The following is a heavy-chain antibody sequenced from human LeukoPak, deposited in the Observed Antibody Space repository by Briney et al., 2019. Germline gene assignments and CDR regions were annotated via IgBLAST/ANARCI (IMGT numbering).Heavy chain of an antibody. D-gene: IGHD3-22*01. J-gene: IGHJ3*02. CDR2: ISANNGNT. CDR1: GYTFTSYG. V-gene: IGHV1-18*01. Sequence: ASVKVSCKASGYTFTSYGISWVRQAPGQGLEWMGWISANNGNTNYAQKLQGRVTMTTDTSTSTAYMELRSLRSDDTAVYYCAREDRYYYDSSGYYSRALPFDIWSQGTMVTVSS. CDR3: AREDRYYYDSSGYYSRALPFDI.